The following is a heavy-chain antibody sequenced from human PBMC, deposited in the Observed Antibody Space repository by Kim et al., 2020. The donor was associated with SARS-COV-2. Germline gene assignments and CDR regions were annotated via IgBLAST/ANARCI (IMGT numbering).Heavy chain of an antibody. CDR3: ARDQSGSGSYPWVDI. CDR2: ISYDGSNK. Sequence: GGSLRLSCAASGFTFSSYAMHWVRQAPGKGLKWVAVISYDGSNKYYADSVKGRFTISRDNSKNTLYLQMNSLRAEDTAVYYCARDQSGSGSYPWVDIWGQGTMVTVSS. J-gene: IGHJ3*02. V-gene: IGHV3-30-3*01. D-gene: IGHD3-10*01. CDR1: GFTFSSYA.